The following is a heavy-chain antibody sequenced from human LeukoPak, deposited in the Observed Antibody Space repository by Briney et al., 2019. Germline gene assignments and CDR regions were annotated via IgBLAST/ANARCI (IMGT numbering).Heavy chain of an antibody. Sequence: GGSLRLSCAASGFTFDDYAMHWVRQAPGKGLEWVSGISWNSGSIGYADSVKGRFTISRDNAKNSLYLQMNSLRAEDTALYYCAKDGPGSSWYYFDYWGQGTLVTVSS. V-gene: IGHV3-9*01. CDR3: AKDGPGSSWYYFDY. CDR1: GFTFDDYA. CDR2: ISWNSGSI. D-gene: IGHD6-13*01. J-gene: IGHJ4*02.